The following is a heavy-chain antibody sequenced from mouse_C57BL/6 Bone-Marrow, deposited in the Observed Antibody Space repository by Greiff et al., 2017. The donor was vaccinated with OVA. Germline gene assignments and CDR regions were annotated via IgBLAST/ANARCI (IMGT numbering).Heavy chain of an antibody. CDR2: MGPSDSYT. CDR1: GYTFTSYW. V-gene: IGHV1-69*01. J-gene: IGHJ2*01. D-gene: IGHD1-1*01. Sequence: QVQLQQPGAELVMPGASVKLSCKASGYTFTSYWMHWVKQRPGQGLEWLGAMGPSDSYTNYNQKLQGKSTCTEDKSYSTAYRQLSSLTSEDSAVYYCAREFSNYYGSSFGYYFDYWGQGTTRTVSS. CDR3: AREFSNYYGSSFGYYFDY.